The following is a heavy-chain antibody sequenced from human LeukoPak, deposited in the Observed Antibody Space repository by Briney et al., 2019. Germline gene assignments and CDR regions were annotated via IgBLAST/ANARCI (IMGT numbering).Heavy chain of an antibody. J-gene: IGHJ5*01. Sequence: GESLKISCKGSGFSFSFSNDWIGWVRQMPGKGLEWMGIIYPRDSDTRYSPSFQGRVTISADKSISTAYLQWSSLQASDTAMYYCAYNSGRTGRFDSWGQGTLVTVSS. CDR1: GFSFSFSNDW. V-gene: IGHV5-51*01. CDR2: IYPRDSDT. D-gene: IGHD6-19*01. CDR3: AYNSGRTGRFDS.